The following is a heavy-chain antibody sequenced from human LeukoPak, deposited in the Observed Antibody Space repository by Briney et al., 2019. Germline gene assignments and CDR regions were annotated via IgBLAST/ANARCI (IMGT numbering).Heavy chain of an antibody. CDR3: ARGPAYRYCSGDCYHIDF. CDR2: MNPTSGNT. CDR1: GYSFTKYD. V-gene: IGHV1-8*03. J-gene: IGHJ4*02. Sequence: ASVKVSCKASGYSFTKYDINWVRQATGQGLEWMGWMNPTSGNTGYAQKFQGRLTITKDTSMNTAYMELSSLRSDDTAIYYCARGPAYRYCSGDCYHIDFSGQGTLVTVSS. D-gene: IGHD2-21*02.